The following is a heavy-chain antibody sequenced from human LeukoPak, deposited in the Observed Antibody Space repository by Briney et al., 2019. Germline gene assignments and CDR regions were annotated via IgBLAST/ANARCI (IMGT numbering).Heavy chain of an antibody. V-gene: IGHV4-39*01. CDR1: GGSISSSSHY. Sequence: SETLSLTCTVSGGSISSSSHYWGWIRQSPGKGLEWIGSIYYSGTTSYNPSLKSRVTISVDTSKNQFSLKLNSVTAADTAVYYCARYYADVNGYYYYYDYWGQGTLVTVSS. CDR3: ARYYADVNGYYYYYDY. D-gene: IGHD3-22*01. CDR2: IYYSGTT. J-gene: IGHJ4*02.